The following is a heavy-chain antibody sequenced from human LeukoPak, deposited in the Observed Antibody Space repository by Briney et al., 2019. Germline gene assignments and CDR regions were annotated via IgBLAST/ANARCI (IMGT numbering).Heavy chain of an antibody. J-gene: IGHJ4*02. CDR2: ISYGGHNK. D-gene: IGHD3-10*01. Sequence: GRSLRLSCTASGFSFTNYALHWVRQAPGKGLDWVAAISYGGHNKYYADSVKGRFTISRDNFRDTLYLQMNSLRAEDTALYYCARDRGSDADYYASGTYYSWGRGTLVTISS. CDR1: GFSFTNYA. CDR3: ARDRGSDADYYASGTYYS. V-gene: IGHV3-30*04.